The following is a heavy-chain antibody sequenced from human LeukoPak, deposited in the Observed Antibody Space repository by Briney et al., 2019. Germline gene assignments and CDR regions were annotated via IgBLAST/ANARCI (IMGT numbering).Heavy chain of an antibody. CDR1: GVSINSYF. Sequence: SETLSLTCTVSGVSINSYFWSWIRQPPGKGLEWIGYIYSSGSTNYNPSLKSRVTISVDTSKIPFSLKLTSATAADTAVNFCPTHEAYCSRNSCYKGGSNWFDPWGQGTLVTVSS. D-gene: IGHD2-2*02. CDR3: PTHEAYCSRNSCYKGGSNWFDP. CDR2: IYSSGST. V-gene: IGHV4-4*09. J-gene: IGHJ5*02.